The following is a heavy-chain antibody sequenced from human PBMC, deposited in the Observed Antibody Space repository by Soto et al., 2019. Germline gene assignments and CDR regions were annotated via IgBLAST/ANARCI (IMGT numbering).Heavy chain of an antibody. J-gene: IGHJ5*01. CDR3: TRLIGNSWLDS. Sequence: PLXTLPRTCAIPGGRVSTYQATWEWIRQSPSRGLEWLGRTYYRSKWYNDYAESVKGRITINPDTFNNQLSLHLNSVTPDDTAVYYCTRLIGNSWLDSWGQGTLVTVSS. V-gene: IGHV6-1*01. D-gene: IGHD2-8*01. CDR1: GGRVSTYQAT. CDR2: TYYRSKWYN.